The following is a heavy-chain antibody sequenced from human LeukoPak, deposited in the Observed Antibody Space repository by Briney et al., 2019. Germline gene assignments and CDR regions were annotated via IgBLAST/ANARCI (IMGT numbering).Heavy chain of an antibody. V-gene: IGHV4-59*01. J-gene: IGHJ5*02. D-gene: IGHD5-12*01. CDR3: ARVRTRIYSGYDKRVNWFDP. CDR2: IYYGGST. Sequence: SETLSLTCTVSGGSISSYYWSWIRQPPGKGLEWIGYIYYGGSTNYNPSLKSRVTISVDTSKNQFSLKLSSVTAADTAVYYCARVRTRIYSGYDKRVNWFDPWGQRTLVTVSS. CDR1: GGSISSYY.